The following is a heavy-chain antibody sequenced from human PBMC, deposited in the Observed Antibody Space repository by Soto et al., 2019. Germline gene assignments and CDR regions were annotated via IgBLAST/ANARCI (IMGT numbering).Heavy chain of an antibody. CDR3: AGTRTYYYGSGSNGYYYYGMDV. D-gene: IGHD3-10*01. Sequence: PGESLRISCKGSGYSFTSYWIGWVRQMPGKGLEWMGIIYPGDSDTRYSPSFQGQVTISADKSISTAYLQWSGLKASDTAMYYCAGTRTYYYGSGSNGYYYYGMDVWGQGTTVTVSS. CDR2: IYPGDSDT. J-gene: IGHJ6*02. V-gene: IGHV5-51*01. CDR1: GYSFTSYW.